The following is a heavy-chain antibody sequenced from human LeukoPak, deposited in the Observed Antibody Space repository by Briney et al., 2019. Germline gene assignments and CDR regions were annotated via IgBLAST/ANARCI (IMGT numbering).Heavy chain of an antibody. Sequence: SVKVSCKASGGTFSSYAISWVRQAPGQGLEWRGGIFPIFGTANYAQKFQGRVTITADESTSTAYMELSSLRSEDTAGYYCARVPNYYGSGSGLYYFDYWGQGTLVTVSS. CDR2: IFPIFGTA. D-gene: IGHD3-10*01. CDR3: ARVPNYYGSGSGLYYFDY. V-gene: IGHV1-69*13. CDR1: GGTFSSYA. J-gene: IGHJ4*02.